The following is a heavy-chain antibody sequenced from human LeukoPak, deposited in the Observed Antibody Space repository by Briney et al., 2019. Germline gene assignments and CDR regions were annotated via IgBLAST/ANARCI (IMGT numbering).Heavy chain of an antibody. J-gene: IGHJ4*02. Sequence: SETLPLTCTVSGGSISSGDYYWSWIRQPPGKGLEWIVYIYESGDTHYNPSLKSRVIISVDTSKNQFSLKLSSVTAADTAVYYCARRFLWFGESSGTFDYWGQGTLVTVSS. CDR1: GGSISSGDYY. CDR3: ARRFLWFGESSGTFDY. D-gene: IGHD3-10*01. CDR2: IYESGDT. V-gene: IGHV4-30-4*01.